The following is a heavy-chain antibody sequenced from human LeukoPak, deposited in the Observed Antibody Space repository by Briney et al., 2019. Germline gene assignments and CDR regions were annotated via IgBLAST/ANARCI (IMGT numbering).Heavy chain of an antibody. CDR1: GYTFTSYY. D-gene: IGHD2-2*02. Sequence: ASVKVSCKASGYTFTSYYMHWVRQAPAQGLEWMGIINPSGGSTSYAQKLQGRVTMTRDTSTSTVYMELSMRSEDTAVYYCARVAAEVVGVPGAIGFGWLRRDYYYMDVWGKGTTVTVSS. J-gene: IGHJ6*03. CDR3: ARVAAEVVGVPGAIGFGWLRRDYYYMDV. CDR2: INPSGGST. V-gene: IGHV1-46*04.